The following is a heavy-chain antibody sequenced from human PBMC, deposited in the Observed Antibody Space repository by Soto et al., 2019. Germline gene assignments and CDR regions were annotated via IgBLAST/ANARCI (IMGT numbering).Heavy chain of an antibody. CDR1: GFTFSSYS. CDR2: ISSSSSYI. V-gene: IGHV3-21*01. D-gene: IGHD4-4*01. Sequence: GSLSVSCAASGFTFSSYSMNWVRQAPGKGLEWVSSISSSSSYIYYADSVKGRFTISRDNAKNSLYLQMKSLRAEDTAVYYCARDHKDYSNYRAANGMDVWGQGTTVTVSS. CDR3: ARDHKDYSNYRAANGMDV. J-gene: IGHJ6*02.